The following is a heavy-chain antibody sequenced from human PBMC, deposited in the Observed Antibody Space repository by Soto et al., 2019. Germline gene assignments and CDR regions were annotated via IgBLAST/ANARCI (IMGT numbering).Heavy chain of an antibody. CDR1: GYIIKNYW. V-gene: IGHV5-51*01. J-gene: IGHJ4*02. CDR3: YRGGVTSRTFDY. D-gene: IGHD3-10*01. CDR2: IFPDDSDT. Sequence: GESLKISCKASGYIIKNYWIGWVRQMPGQGLEWIGIIFPDDSDTRYSPSFQGHVTISVDKSISTAYVQWSSLKASDSAIYYCYRGGVTSRTFDYWGQGTLVTLSS.